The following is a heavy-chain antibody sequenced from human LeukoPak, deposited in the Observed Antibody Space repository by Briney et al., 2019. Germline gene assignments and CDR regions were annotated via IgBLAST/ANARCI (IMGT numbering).Heavy chain of an antibody. Sequence: GGSLRLSCTASGLTFSTSGFNWVRQAPGKGLEWVASIGPTGSDRYHADSIKGRFTFSRDNANNFLYLQMNSLRAEDTAVYYCATETNGRHYDYWGQGTLLTVSS. CDR3: ATETNGRHYDY. V-gene: IGHV3-21*06. CDR1: GLTFSTSG. D-gene: IGHD1-14*01. J-gene: IGHJ4*02. CDR2: IGPTGSDR.